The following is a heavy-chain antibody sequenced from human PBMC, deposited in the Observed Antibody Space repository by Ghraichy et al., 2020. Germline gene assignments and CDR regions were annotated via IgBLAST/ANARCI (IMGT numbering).Heavy chain of an antibody. CDR2: IIPIFGTA. CDR1: GGTFSSYA. CDR3: ARDHQKLTAMTTVTTYDY. D-gene: IGHD4-17*01. V-gene: IGHV1-69*13. Sequence: SVKVSCKASGGTFSSYAISWVRQAPGQGLEWMGGIIPIFGTANYAQKFQGRVTITADESTSTAYMELSSLRSEDTAVYYCARDHQKLTAMTTVTTYDYWGQGTLVTVSS. J-gene: IGHJ4*02.